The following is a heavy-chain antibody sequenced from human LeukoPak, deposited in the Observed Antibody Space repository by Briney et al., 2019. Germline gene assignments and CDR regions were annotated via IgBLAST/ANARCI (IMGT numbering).Heavy chain of an antibody. V-gene: IGHV3-11*04. CDR3: ARAYSSGWYGDNWFDP. CDR2: ISSSGSTI. CDR1: GFTFSDYY. Sequence: GRSLRLSCAASGFTFSDYYMSWIRQAPGKGLEWVSYISSSGSTIYYADSVKGRFTISRDNAKNSLYLQMNSLRAEDTAVYYCARAYSSGWYGDNWFDPWGQGTLVTVSS. J-gene: IGHJ5*02. D-gene: IGHD6-19*01.